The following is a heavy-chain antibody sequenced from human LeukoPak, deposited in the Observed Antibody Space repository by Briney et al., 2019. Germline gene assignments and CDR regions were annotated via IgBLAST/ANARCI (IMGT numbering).Heavy chain of an antibody. D-gene: IGHD3-3*01. Sequence: GGSLRLSCAASGFTFSTYTINWVRQAPGKGLEWVSSISSNGYYIYYAGSVRGRFTISRDNAKNSLYLQMNSLRAEDTALYYCAREGLRTVRSDTDAFDIWGQGTMVTVSS. CDR3: AREGLRTVRSDTDAFDI. J-gene: IGHJ3*02. CDR2: ISSNGYYI. CDR1: GFTFSTYT. V-gene: IGHV3-21*01.